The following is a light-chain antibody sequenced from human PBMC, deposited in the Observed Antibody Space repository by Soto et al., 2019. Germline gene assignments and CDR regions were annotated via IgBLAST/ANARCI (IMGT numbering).Light chain of an antibody. V-gene: IGKV1-5*01. CDR2: DAS. CDR1: QSISTW. J-gene: IGKJ1*01. CDR3: QHYNSYSWT. Sequence: DIPMTQSPSTLSASVGDRVTITCRASQSISTWLAWYQQKPGKAPKLLIYDASSLESGVPSRFSGSGSGTEFTLTISSLQPDDFATYYCQHYNSYSWTFGPGTKVEI.